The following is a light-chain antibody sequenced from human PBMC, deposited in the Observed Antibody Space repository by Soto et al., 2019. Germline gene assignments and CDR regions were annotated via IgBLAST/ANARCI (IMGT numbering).Light chain of an antibody. CDR1: SSDVGAYNY. J-gene: IGLJ3*02. V-gene: IGLV2-14*01. CDR2: EVT. CDR3: SSYTSSSTLV. Sequence: QSALTQPASVSGSPGQSITISCTGTSSDVGAYNYVSWYRQHPGKAPKLMIYEVTNRPSGVSNRFSGSKSGSTASLTISGLQAEDEADYDCSSYTSSSTLVFGGGTKVTVL.